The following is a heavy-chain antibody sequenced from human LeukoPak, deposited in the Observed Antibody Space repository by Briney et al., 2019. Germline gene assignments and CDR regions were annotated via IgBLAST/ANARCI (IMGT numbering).Heavy chain of an antibody. CDR2: VYTNGST. J-gene: IGHJ4*02. D-gene: IGHD3-10*01. Sequence: SETLSLTCTVSGGSVSSYYWSWIRQPAGKGLEWIGRVYTNGSTNYNPSLKSRVTMSVDTSKNQFSLKLSSVTAADTAMYYCARDSRGYYGSGSYLDYWGQGTLATVSS. CDR1: GGSVSSYY. V-gene: IGHV4-4*07. CDR3: ARDSRGYYGSGSYLDY.